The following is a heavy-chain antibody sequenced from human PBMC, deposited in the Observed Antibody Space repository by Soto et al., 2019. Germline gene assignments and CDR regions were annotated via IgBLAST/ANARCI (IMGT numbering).Heavy chain of an antibody. V-gene: IGHV4-59*12. J-gene: IGHJ3*02. CDR1: GGSISYYY. D-gene: IGHD4-17*01. CDR3: ARAPHDYVAHSAFDI. CDR2: IYYSGST. Sequence: SETLSLTCTVSGGSISYYYWSWIRQPPGKGLEWIGYIYYSGSTYYNPSLKSRVTISVDTSKNQFSLKLNSVTAADTAVYYCARAPHDYVAHSAFDIWGQGTMVTVSS.